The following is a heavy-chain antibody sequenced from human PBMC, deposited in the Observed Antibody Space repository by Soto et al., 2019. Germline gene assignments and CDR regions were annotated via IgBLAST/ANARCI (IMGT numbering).Heavy chain of an antibody. D-gene: IGHD2-2*01. CDR1: GFTFSSYA. CDR2: ISGSGGST. CDR3: AKLGYCSSTSCFDY. J-gene: IGHJ4*02. V-gene: IGHV3-23*01. Sequence: GGSLRLSCAASGFTFSSYAMSWVRQAPGKGLEWVSAISGSGGSTYYADSVKGRFTISRDNSKNTLYLQMNSLRAEDTAVYHCAKLGYCSSTSCFDYWGQGTLVTVSS.